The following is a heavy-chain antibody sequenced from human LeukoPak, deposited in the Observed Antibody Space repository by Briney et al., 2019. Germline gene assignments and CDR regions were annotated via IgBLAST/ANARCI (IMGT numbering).Heavy chain of an antibody. Sequence: SETLSLTCTVSGGSVSSGSYYWSWIRQPPGKGLEWIGYIYYSGSTNYNPSLKSRVTLSVDTSKNQFSLKLSSVTAADTAVYYCARGGDCSGGSCPFDYWGQGTLVTVSS. J-gene: IGHJ4*02. CDR1: GGSVSSGSYY. D-gene: IGHD2-15*01. CDR3: ARGGDCSGGSCPFDY. CDR2: IYYSGST. V-gene: IGHV4-61*01.